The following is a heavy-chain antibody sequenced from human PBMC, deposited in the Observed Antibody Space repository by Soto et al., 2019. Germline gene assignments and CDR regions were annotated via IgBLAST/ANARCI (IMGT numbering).Heavy chain of an antibody. D-gene: IGHD3-10*01. J-gene: IGHJ6*02. V-gene: IGHV1-69*13. CDR3: AREITMVRGNRGMDV. CDR1: GGTFSSYA. CDR2: IIPIFGTA. Sequence: SVKVSCKASGGTFSSYAISWVRQAPGQGLEWMGGIIPIFGTANYAQKFQGRVTITADESTSTAYMELSSLRSEDTAVYYCAREITMVRGNRGMDVWGPGTTVTVSS.